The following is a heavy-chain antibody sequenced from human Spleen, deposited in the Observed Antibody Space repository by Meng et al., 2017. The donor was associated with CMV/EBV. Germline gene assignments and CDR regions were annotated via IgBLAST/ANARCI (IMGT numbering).Heavy chain of an antibody. D-gene: IGHD2-2*01. CDR3: AREIRGVGPAAPYYFDY. V-gene: IGHV3-53*01. CDR1: GFTFSSYE. J-gene: IGHJ4*02. CDR2: IYSGGST. Sequence: GGSLRLSCAASGFTFSSYEMNWVRQAPGKGLEWVSVIYSGGSTYYADSVKGRFTISRDNSKNTLYLQMNSLRAEDTAVYYCAREIRGVGPAAPYYFDYWGQGTLVTVSS.